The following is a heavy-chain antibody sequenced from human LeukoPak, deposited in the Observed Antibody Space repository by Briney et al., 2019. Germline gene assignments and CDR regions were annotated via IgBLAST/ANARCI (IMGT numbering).Heavy chain of an antibody. Sequence: GASVKVSCKASGYTFTGYYMHWVRQAPGQGLEWMGWINPNSGVTNYAQNFQGRVTMTRDTSISTAYMELSRLRSDDTALYYCARVRHYSDRRDAFDVWGQGTMVTVSS. V-gene: IGHV1-2*02. CDR2: INPNSGVT. D-gene: IGHD3-22*01. CDR1: GYTFTGYY. CDR3: ARVRHYSDRRDAFDV. J-gene: IGHJ3*01.